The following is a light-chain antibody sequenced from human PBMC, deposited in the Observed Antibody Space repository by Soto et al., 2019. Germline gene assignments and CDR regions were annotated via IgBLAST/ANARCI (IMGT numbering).Light chain of an antibody. CDR1: QSVSSN. Sequence: IVMTQSAATLSASPGERVTLSWRASQSVSSNLAWYQQKPGQAPRLLPYGASTRATGIPARFIGSGSGTEFTLNISSLQSEDFAVYYCQEYNKWPPARTFGGGTKVDIK. CDR3: QEYNKWPPART. J-gene: IGKJ4*01. V-gene: IGKV3-15*01. CDR2: GAS.